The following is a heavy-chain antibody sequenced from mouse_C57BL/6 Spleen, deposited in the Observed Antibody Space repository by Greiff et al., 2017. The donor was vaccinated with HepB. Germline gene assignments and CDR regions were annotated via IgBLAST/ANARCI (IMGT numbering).Heavy chain of an antibody. CDR1: GYTFTSYY. Sequence: LQESGAELVRPGASVKMSCKASGYTFTSYYMPWVKQTPRQGLEWIGAIYPGNGDTSYNQKFKGKATLTVDKSSSTAYMQLSSLTSEDSAVYFGAREVPRIARAMDDWGQGTSVTVSA. CDR2: IYPGNGDT. CDR3: AREVPRIARAMDD. J-gene: IGHJ4*01. D-gene: IGHD3-3*01. V-gene: IGHV1-12*01.